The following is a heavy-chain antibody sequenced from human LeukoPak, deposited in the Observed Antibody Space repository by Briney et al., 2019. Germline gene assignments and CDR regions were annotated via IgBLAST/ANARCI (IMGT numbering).Heavy chain of an antibody. CDR3: ARGGVGAPAGD. J-gene: IGHJ4*02. V-gene: IGHV4-39*01. CDR2: ISYSGST. CDR1: GGSISSSGYY. Sequence: PSETLSLTCSVSGGSISSSGYYWGWIRQPPGKGLEWIGIISYSGSTYYNPSLKSRVTISGDTSKKQFSLKLNSVTAADTPVYFCARGGVGAPAGDWGQGTLVTVSS. D-gene: IGHD1-26*01.